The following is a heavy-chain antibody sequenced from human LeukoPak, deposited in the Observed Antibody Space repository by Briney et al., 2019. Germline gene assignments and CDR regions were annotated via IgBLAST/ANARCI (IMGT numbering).Heavy chain of an antibody. CDR3: AKGGLVDFWSGYLLPDY. V-gene: IGHV3-30*02. Sequence: GGSLRLSCAASGFTFSSYGMHWVRQAPGKGLEWVSFIRYDGSNKYYADSVKGRFNISRDNSKNTLYLQMNSLRAEDTAVYYCAKGGLVDFWSGYLLPDYWGQGTLVTVSS. J-gene: IGHJ4*02. D-gene: IGHD3-3*01. CDR1: GFTFSSYG. CDR2: IRYDGSNK.